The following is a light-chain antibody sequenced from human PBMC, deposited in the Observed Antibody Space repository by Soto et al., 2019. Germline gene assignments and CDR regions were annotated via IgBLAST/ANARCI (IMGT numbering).Light chain of an antibody. J-gene: IGKJ5*01. Sequence: EIVMTQSPATLSVSPGETASLSCRASQSAGNFLAWYQQKPGQAPRLLIYYISTRATGIPARFSGSGSGTEFTLTINSLQSEDFAVYYCQQRSNWPITFGQGTRLEIK. CDR2: YIS. V-gene: IGKV3D-15*01. CDR3: QQRSNWPIT. CDR1: QSAGNF.